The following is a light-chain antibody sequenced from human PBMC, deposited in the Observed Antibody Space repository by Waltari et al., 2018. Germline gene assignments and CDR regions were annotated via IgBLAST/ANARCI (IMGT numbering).Light chain of an antibody. Sequence: QSALTQPASVSGSPGQSITISCTGTSSDVGGYDSVSWYQQQPGKAPRFMIYDVSNRPSGVSNRFSGSKSGNAASLTISGLQSEDEGDYYCCSYTNKISVLFGEGTKLTVL. CDR1: SSDVGGYDS. CDR2: DVS. J-gene: IGLJ2*01. V-gene: IGLV2-14*03. CDR3: CSYTNKISVL.